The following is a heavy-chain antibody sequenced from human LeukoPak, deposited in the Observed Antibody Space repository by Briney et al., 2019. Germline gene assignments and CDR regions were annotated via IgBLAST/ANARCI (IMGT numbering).Heavy chain of an antibody. D-gene: IGHD5-12*01. CDR1: GFTVSSNY. J-gene: IGHJ3*02. V-gene: IGHV3-9*01. CDR2: ISWNSGTI. Sequence: GGSLRLSCAASGFTVSSNYMSWVRQAPGKGLEWVSGISWNSGTIGYADSVKGRFTISRENAKNSLYLQMNSLRAEDTALYYCAKDLSYSGYDLGAVFDIWGQGTMVTVSS. CDR3: AKDLSYSGYDLGAVFDI.